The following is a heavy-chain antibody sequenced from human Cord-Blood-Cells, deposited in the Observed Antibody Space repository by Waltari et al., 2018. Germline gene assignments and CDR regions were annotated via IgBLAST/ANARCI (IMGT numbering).Heavy chain of an antibody. Sequence: EVQLVESGGGLVKPGGSLRLPCAASGFTFSSYSMNWVRQAPGTGREGVAAVHSSRSYIYYADSVKCRVTISRDNAKNSLYLQMNSLRAEDTAVYYCARDHTVYFFDYWGQGTLVTVSS. D-gene: IGHD2-8*01. CDR3: ARDHTVYFFDY. V-gene: IGHV3-21*01. CDR1: GFTFSSYS. CDR2: VHSSRSYI. J-gene: IGHJ4*02.